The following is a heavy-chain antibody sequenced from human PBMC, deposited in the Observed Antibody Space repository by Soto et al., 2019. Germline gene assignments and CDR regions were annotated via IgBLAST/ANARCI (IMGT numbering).Heavy chain of an antibody. CDR1: GGSISSSNW. Sequence: QVQLQESGPGLVKPSGTLSLTCAVSGGSISSSNWWSWVRQPPGKGLEWIGEIYHSGSTNYNPSLRSRVXXAXDTXKNQFSLTLSSVTAADTAVYYCARPTTVTTWYFDLWGRGTLVTVSS. CDR3: ARPTTVTTWYFDL. D-gene: IGHD4-17*01. CDR2: IYHSGST. J-gene: IGHJ2*01. V-gene: IGHV4-4*02.